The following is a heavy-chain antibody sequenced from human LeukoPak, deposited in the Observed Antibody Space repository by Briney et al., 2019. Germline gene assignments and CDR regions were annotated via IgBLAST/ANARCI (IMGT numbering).Heavy chain of an antibody. CDR1: GFTLSSYR. CDR3: ARVRGAARGPNYYMDV. Sequence: GGSLSLYCAASGFTLSSYRMNWVRQAPGKGLEWVSYISSSSSTIYYADSVKGRFTISRDNAKISLYLQMNSLRAEDTAVYYCARVRGAARGPNYYMDVGGKGTTATVSS. D-gene: IGHD6-6*01. V-gene: IGHV3-48*04. J-gene: IGHJ6*03. CDR2: ISSSSSTI.